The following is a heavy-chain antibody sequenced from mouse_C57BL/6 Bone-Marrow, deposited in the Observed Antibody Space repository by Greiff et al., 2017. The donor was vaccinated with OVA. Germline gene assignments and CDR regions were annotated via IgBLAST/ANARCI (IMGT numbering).Heavy chain of an antibody. V-gene: IGHV1-19*01. D-gene: IGHD1-1*01. Sequence: EVQLQQSGPVLVKPGASVKMSCKASGYTFTDYYMNWVKQSHGKSLEWIGVINPYNGGTSYNQKFKGKATLTVDKSSSTAYMGLNSLSSEDSAVYYCARTGYNGSSRGYFDYWGQGTTLTVSS. CDR1: GYTFTDYY. J-gene: IGHJ2*01. CDR3: ARTGYNGSSRGYFDY. CDR2: INPYNGGT.